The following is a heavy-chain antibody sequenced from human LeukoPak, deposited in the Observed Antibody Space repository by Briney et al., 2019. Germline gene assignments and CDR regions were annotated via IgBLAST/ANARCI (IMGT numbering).Heavy chain of an antibody. CDR1: GFTFSSYS. CDR2: IVSSGSYI. J-gene: IGHJ4*02. V-gene: IGHV3-21*01. D-gene: IGHD2-2*02. CDR3: VRESGGYCSTTSCYKGYFDY. Sequence: GGSLRLSCAASGFTFSSYSMNWVRQAPGKGLEWVSSIVSSGSYIYYADSVKGRFTISRDNAKNSLYLQMNSLRAEDTAVYYCVRESGGYCSTTSCYKGYFDYWGRGTLVTVSS.